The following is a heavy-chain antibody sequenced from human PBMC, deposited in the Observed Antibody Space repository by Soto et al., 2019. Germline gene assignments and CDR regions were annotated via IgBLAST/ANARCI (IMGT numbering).Heavy chain of an antibody. V-gene: IGHV4-30-4*01. CDR1: DGNIISGGDC. Sequence: SHPYTVSDGNIISGGDCWSRNRQPPGKGLEWIGYIYYSGSTYYNPSLKSRVTISVDTSKNQFSLKLSSVTAADTAVYYCDRGQTYGMDVCGQGTLVT. CDR2: IYYSGST. CDR3: DRGQTYGMDV. J-gene: IGHJ6*01.